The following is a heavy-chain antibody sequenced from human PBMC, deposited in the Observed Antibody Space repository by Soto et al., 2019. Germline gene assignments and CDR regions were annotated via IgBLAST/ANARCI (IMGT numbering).Heavy chain of an antibody. CDR1: GCTFSDYY. CDR3: ARWNGGFDP. D-gene: IGHD1-1*01. J-gene: IGHJ5*02. CDR2: INQDGSAK. Sequence: EEQLVESGGGLVQPGGSLRLSCAASGCTFSDYYMSWVRQAPGKGLEWVANINQDGSAKSYVDSVRGRFTISRDNGKNSLSLQMESLRADDTAVYYCARWNGGFDPWGQGTLVTVSS. V-gene: IGHV3-7*05.